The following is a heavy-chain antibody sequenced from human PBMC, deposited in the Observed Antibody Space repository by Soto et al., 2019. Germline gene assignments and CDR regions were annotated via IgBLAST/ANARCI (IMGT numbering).Heavy chain of an antibody. CDR1: GFSLSSTRMA. CDR2: IYWDDDK. Sequence: QITLKESGPPLVKPTQTLTLTCTFSGFSLSSTRMAVGWIRQPPGKALEWLALIYWDDDKRYSPFLKSRLTITKDTSKNPEVLTMSNMDPVDTARYYCAHIVVAGLGYYFDYWGQGTLVTVSS. CDR3: AHIVVAGLGYYFDY. V-gene: IGHV2-5*02. J-gene: IGHJ4*02. D-gene: IGHD6-19*01.